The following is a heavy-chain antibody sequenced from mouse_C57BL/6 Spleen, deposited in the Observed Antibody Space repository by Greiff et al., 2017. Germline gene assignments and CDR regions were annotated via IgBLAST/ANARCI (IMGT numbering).Heavy chain of an antibody. CDR1: GYTFTSYG. Sequence: QVQLKQSGAELARPGASVKLSCKASGYTFTSYGISWVKQRTGQGLEWIGEIYPRSGNTYYNEKFKGKATLTADKSSSTAYMELRSLTSEDSAVYFCARSDGYYAAYWGQGTLVTVSA. CDR2: IYPRSGNT. D-gene: IGHD2-3*01. CDR3: ARSDGYYAAY. J-gene: IGHJ3*01. V-gene: IGHV1-81*01.